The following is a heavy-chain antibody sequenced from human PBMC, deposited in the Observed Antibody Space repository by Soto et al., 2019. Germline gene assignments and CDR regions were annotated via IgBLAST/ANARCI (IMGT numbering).Heavy chain of an antibody. CDR3: AKDRDDYGDYNWFDP. D-gene: IGHD4-17*01. V-gene: IGHV3-30*18. J-gene: IGHJ5*02. CDR1: GFTFSSYG. CDR2: ISYDGSNK. Sequence: QVQLVESGGGVVQPGRYLRLSCAASGFTFSSYGMHWVRQAPGKGLEWVAVISYDGSNKYYADSVKGRFTISRDNSKNTLYLQMNSLRAEDTAVYYCAKDRDDYGDYNWFDPWGQGTLVTVSS.